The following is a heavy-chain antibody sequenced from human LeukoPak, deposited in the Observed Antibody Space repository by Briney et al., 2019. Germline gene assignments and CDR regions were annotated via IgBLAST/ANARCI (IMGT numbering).Heavy chain of an antibody. D-gene: IGHD3-16*01. Sequence: ASVRVSCKASGYTFTRYGITWVRQAPGQGLEWMGWISAHNGNTNYAQKLQGRVTMTTDTSTSTAYMELRSLRSEDTAVYYCARDRDYGGGYWGQGTLVTVSS. CDR2: ISAHNGNT. CDR3: ARDRDYGGGY. V-gene: IGHV1-18*01. J-gene: IGHJ4*02. CDR1: GYTFTRYG.